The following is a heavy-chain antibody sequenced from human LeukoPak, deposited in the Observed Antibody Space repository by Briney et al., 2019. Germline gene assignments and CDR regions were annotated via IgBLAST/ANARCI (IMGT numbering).Heavy chain of an antibody. CDR1: GFTFSSYG. CDR2: IRYDGSNK. Sequence: GGSLRLSCAASGFTFSSYGMHWVRQAPGKGLEWVAFIRYDGSNKYYADSVKGRFTISRDNSKNTLYLQMNSLRAEDTAVYYCAKAYALNYYYYYMDVWGKGTTVTISS. D-gene: IGHD4-17*01. J-gene: IGHJ6*03. V-gene: IGHV3-30*02. CDR3: AKAYALNYYYYYMDV.